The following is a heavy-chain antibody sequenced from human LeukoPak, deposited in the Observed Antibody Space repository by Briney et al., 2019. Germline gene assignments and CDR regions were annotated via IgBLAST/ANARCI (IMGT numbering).Heavy chain of an antibody. CDR2: ISTDASST. V-gene: IGHV3-74*01. J-gene: IGHJ4*02. D-gene: IGHD6-13*01. CDR1: GFTFSNYW. Sequence: GGSLRLSCAGSGFTFSNYWMHWVRQAPGKRLVWVSRISTDASSTTYADSVKGRFTISRDNAKDTLYLQMSSLRAEDTAVYYCTGHHQAYSRTYWGQGTLVTVSS. CDR3: TGHHQAYSRTY.